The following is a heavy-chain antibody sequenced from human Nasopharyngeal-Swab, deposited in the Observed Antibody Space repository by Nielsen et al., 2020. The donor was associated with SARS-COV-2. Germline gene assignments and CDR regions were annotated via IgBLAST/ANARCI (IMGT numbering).Heavy chain of an antibody. CDR2: IYSGGST. Sequence: RVLLRLPSAASEVTASTTFMSWAPQAPGKGLEWVSVIYSGGSTYYADSVKGRFTISRDNSKNTLYLQMNSLRAEDTAVYYCARDIGMAGGMDVWGRGTTVTVSS. D-gene: IGHD6-19*01. CDR1: EVTASTTF. J-gene: IGHJ6*02. V-gene: IGHV3-53*01. CDR3: ARDIGMAGGMDV.